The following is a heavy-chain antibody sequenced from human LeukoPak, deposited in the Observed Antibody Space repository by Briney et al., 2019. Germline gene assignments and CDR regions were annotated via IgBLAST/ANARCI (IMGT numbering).Heavy chain of an antibody. V-gene: IGHV3-23*01. D-gene: IGHD3-3*01. CDR2: ISGSGGST. CDR1: GFTFSSYA. Sequence: GGSLRLSCAASGFTFSSYAMNWVRQAPGEGLEWVSAISGSGGSTYYADSVEGRFTISRDNPKNTMYLQMNSLRAEDTAVYYCAKVYGITIFGVLNYWGQGTLVTVPS. CDR3: AKVYGITIFGVLNY. J-gene: IGHJ4*02.